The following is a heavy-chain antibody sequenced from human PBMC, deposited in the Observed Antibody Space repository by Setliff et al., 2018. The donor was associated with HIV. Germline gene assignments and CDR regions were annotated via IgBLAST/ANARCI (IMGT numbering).Heavy chain of an antibody. Sequence: SETLSLTCTVSGDPMSSGSFFWTWMRQAAGGRLEWIGHIHNSGSTNYNPSLKSRVTMSADTSESQFSLRLTSVAASDTAVYYCARDVRDYNFWSGYVYGSNGPYMDVWGKGTTVTVSS. CDR2: IHNSGST. CDR1: GDPMSSGSFF. CDR3: ARDVRDYNFWSGYVYGSNGPYMDV. V-gene: IGHV4-61*09. D-gene: IGHD3-3*01. J-gene: IGHJ6*03.